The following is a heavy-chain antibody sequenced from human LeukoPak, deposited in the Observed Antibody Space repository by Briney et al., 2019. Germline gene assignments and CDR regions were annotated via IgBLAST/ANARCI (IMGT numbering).Heavy chain of an antibody. CDR3: ARDPPAVALNTYA. D-gene: IGHD6-13*01. CDR1: GFTPSDDY. CDR2: IYSGVDT. V-gene: IGHV3-66*01. Sequence: PGGSLRLSSAASGFTPSDDYMNWVRHAPGKGLEWVSLIYSGVDTSYADSVTSRLTVSRDHSKNTLYLQIKSLRAEDTAVYYCARDPPAVALNTYAWGQGTLVTVSS. J-gene: IGHJ5*02.